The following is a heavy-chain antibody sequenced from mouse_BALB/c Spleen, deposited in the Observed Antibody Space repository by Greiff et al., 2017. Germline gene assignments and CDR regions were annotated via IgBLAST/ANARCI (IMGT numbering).Heavy chain of an antibody. CDR1: GYSITSCYS. V-gene: IGHV3-1*02. CDR2: IHYSGST. CDR3: ARDDYDPFAY. Sequence: DVQLQQSGPDLVKPSQSLSLTCTVTGYSITSCYSWHWIRQSPGNLLEWMGYIHYSGSTNYNPSLTRRISITRDTSNNQFFLQLNSVTTEDTATYYCARDDYDPFAYWGQGTLVTVSA. J-gene: IGHJ3*01. D-gene: IGHD2-4*01.